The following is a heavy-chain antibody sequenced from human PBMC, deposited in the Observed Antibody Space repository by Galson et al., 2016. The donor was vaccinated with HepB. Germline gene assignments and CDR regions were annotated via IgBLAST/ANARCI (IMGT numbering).Heavy chain of an antibody. CDR3: AREPGIGSGMAGRLGY. D-gene: IGHD1-26*01. Sequence: SLRLSCAASGFTFSDYYMNWIRQAPGKGLEWVSYISSSSSYINYADSVKGRFTISRDNAKNSLYLQMNSLRAEDTAVYYCAREPGIGSGMAGRLGYWGQGTLVTVSS. CDR2: ISSSSSYI. V-gene: IGHV3-11*06. CDR1: GFTFSDYY. J-gene: IGHJ4*02.